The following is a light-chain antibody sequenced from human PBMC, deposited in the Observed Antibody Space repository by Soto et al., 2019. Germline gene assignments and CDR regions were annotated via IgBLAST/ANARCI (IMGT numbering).Light chain of an antibody. J-gene: IGKJ3*01. V-gene: IGKV1-5*03. CDR2: KAS. CDR1: ESIGNW. CDR3: QQYNSYV. Sequence: DVHMTQTPSSLSASVGDRVILTCRASESIGNWLAWYQQKPGKAPKLLIYKASSLESGVPTRFSGSGSGTDFTLTISSLQPEDFATYYCQQYNSYVFGPGTKVDIK.